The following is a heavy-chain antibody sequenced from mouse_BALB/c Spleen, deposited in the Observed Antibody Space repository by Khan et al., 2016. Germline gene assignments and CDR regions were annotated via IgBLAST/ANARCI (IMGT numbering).Heavy chain of an antibody. CDR2: IRYSGST. CDR1: GYSITSDYA. Sequence: EVELVESGPGLVKPSQSLSLTCTVTGYSITSDYAWNWIRQFPGNKLEWMGYIRYSGSTTYNPSLKSRISITRDTSKNQFFLQLYSVTTEDTATXYGTRSPTATRYFDVWGAGTTVTVSS. J-gene: IGHJ1*01. CDR3: TRSPTATRYFDV. V-gene: IGHV3-2*02. D-gene: IGHD1-2*01.